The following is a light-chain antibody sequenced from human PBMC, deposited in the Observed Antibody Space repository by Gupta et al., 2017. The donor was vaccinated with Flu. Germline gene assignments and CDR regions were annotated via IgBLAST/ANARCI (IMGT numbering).Light chain of an antibody. CDR1: QSVSSSY. CDR3: QQYGNSPRFT. J-gene: IGKJ3*01. Sequence: EAVLTQSPGTLSLSPGEGATLSCRASQSVSSSYIAWYQQKPGQAPRLLIYGASTRATGIPDRFSGSGSGTDFSLTISRLEPEDFAVYYCQQYGNSPRFTFGPGTKVDIK. CDR2: GAS. V-gene: IGKV3-20*01.